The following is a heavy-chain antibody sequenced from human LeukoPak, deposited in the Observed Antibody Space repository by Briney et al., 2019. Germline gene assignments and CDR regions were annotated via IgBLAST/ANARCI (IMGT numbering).Heavy chain of an antibody. CDR1: GFTFSSYW. V-gene: IGHV3-7*01. CDR2: IKQDGSEK. Sequence: GGSLRLSCAASGFTFSSYWMSWVRQAPGKGLGWVANIKQDGSEKYYVDSVKGRFTISRDNAKNSLYLQMNSLRAEDTAVYYCARVGRQTPMRLLLTGYQSRPRIDYWGQGTLVTVSS. J-gene: IGHJ4*02. D-gene: IGHD3-9*01. CDR3: ARVGRQTPMRLLLTGYQSRPRIDY.